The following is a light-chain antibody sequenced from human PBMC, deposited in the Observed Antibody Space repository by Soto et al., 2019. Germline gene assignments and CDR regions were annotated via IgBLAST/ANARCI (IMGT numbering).Light chain of an antibody. Sequence: MQITQSPSSLSASVGDRVTITCRASQSIVTYLNWYLQKPGKAPKLLIYAASNLQSGVPSRFSGSGSGTDFTLTISSLKPEDFATYFCQQSYSTPPSTLGQGTKVDIK. CDR2: AAS. V-gene: IGKV1-39*01. CDR3: QQSYSTPPST. J-gene: IGKJ1*01. CDR1: QSIVTY.